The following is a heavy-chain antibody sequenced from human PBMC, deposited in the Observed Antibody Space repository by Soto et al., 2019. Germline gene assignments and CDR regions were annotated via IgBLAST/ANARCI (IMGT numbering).Heavy chain of an antibody. J-gene: IGHJ5*01. V-gene: IGHV5-51*01. Sequence: GESLKISCKGSGYSFTSYWIGWMRQMPGKGLEWMGIIYPGDSDTRYSPSFQGQVTISADKSISTAYLQWSSLKASDTAMYYCARHPQPRRCSGGSCYSGGLSCFDSSGQGTLVTVSS. CDR1: GYSFTSYW. CDR3: ARHPQPRRCSGGSCYSGGLSCFDS. D-gene: IGHD2-15*01. CDR2: IYPGDSDT.